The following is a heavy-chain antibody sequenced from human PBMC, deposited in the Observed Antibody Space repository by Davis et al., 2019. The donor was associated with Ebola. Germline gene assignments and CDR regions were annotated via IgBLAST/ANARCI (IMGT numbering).Heavy chain of an antibody. J-gene: IGHJ4*02. D-gene: IGHD3-10*01. CDR2: IYYSGST. V-gene: IGHV4-59*11. CDR1: GGSISSHY. Sequence: PSETLSLTCTVSGGSISSHYWSWIRQPPGKGLEWIGYIYYSGSTNYNPSLKSRVTISVDTSKNQFSLKLSSVTAADTAVYYCARGPGSTAPNDYWGQGTLVTVSS. CDR3: ARGPGSTAPNDY.